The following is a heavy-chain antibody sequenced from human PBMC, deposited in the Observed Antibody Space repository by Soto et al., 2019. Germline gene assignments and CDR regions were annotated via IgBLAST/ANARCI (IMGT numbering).Heavy chain of an antibody. V-gene: IGHV4-59*01. Sequence: PSETLSLTWTVSGGSISPYYWSWIRHPPGMGLEWIGYIFYIGNTNYNPSLKSRVTISVDTSKNQFALWLSSVTAADTAVYYCARGGGYSYGYPDYYYGMDVWGQGTTVTVSS. CDR3: ARGGGYSYGYPDYYYGMDV. J-gene: IGHJ6*02. D-gene: IGHD5-18*01. CDR1: GGSISPYY. CDR2: IFYIGNT.